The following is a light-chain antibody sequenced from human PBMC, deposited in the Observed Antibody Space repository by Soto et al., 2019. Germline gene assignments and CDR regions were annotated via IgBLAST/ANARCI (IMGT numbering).Light chain of an antibody. J-gene: IGKJ5*01. CDR2: DPS. CDR1: QTFGGG. CDR3: QQGSDWPNT. Sequence: EIVLTQSPATLSLSPGERATLSCRASQTFGGGPLAWYQHKPGQAPSLLIYDPSKRATGIPARFSGGGSWTDFTLTIDSLEPEDLGVYYCQQGSDWPNTFGQGTRLEIK. V-gene: IGKV3-11*01.